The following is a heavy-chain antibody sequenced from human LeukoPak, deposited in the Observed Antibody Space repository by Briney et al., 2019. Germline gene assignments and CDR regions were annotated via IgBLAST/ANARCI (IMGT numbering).Heavy chain of an antibody. V-gene: IGHV1-8*03. Sequence: ASVKVSCKASGYTFTSYDINWVRQAPGQGLEWMGWMNPNSGNTDYAQKFQGRVTITRNTSISTAYMELSSLRSEDTAVYYCARGGPFPSGSSSREYYLDYWGQATLVTVSS. D-gene: IGHD6-6*01. CDR2: MNPNSGNT. J-gene: IGHJ4*02. CDR1: GYTFTSYD. CDR3: ARGGPFPSGSSSREYYLDY.